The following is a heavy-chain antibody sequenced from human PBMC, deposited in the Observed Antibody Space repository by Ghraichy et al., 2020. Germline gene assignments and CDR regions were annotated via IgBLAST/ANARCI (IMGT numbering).Heavy chain of an antibody. J-gene: IGHJ4*02. CDR3: AKDGGGYSSSSLLIL. CDR1: GFTFSSYG. V-gene: IGHV3-30*02. Sequence: GGSLRLSCAASGFTFSSYGMHWVRQAPGKGLEWVAFIRYDGSNKYYADSVKGRFTISRDNSKNTLYLQMNSLRAEDTAVYYCAKDGGGYSSSSLLILWGQGTLVTVSS. CDR2: IRYDGSNK. D-gene: IGHD6-13*01.